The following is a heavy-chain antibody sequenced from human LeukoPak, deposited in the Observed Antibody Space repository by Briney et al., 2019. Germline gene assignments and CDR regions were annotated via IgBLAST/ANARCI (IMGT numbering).Heavy chain of an antibody. Sequence: GGSLRLSCAASAFSLNAYNMNWVRQAPGKGLEWVSSISYTGAYIYYADSVKGRFTISRDNAQNSLYLQMNSLRAEDTAIYYCVRDRGTYRPIDYWGQGTLVTVSS. D-gene: IGHD1-26*01. V-gene: IGHV3-21*04. CDR3: VRDRGTYRPIDY. J-gene: IGHJ4*02. CDR2: ISYTGAYI. CDR1: AFSLNAYN.